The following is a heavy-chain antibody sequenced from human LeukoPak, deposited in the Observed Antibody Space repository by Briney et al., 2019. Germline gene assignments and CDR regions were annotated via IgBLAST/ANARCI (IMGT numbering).Heavy chain of an antibody. V-gene: IGHV3-48*03. CDR2: ISSSGSTI. CDR3: AREGPGWAAAAGKPFNWFDP. J-gene: IGHJ5*02. D-gene: IGHD6-13*01. CDR1: GFTFSSYE. Sequence: GGSLRLSCAASGFTFSSYEMNWVCQAPGKGLEWVSYISSSGSTIYYADSVKGRFTISRDNAKNSLYLQMNSLRAEDTAVYYCAREGPGWAAAAGKPFNWFDPWGQGTLVTVSS.